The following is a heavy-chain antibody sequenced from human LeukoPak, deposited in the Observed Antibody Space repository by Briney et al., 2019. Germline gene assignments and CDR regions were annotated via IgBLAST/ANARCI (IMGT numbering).Heavy chain of an antibody. J-gene: IGHJ4*02. Sequence: PSETLSLTCTVSGGSISSYYWSWIRQPPGKGLEWIGYIYYSGSTNYNPPLKSRVTISVDTSKNQFSLKLSSVTAADTAVYYCARRRVAGTHFDYWGQGTLVTVSS. CDR3: ARRRVAGTHFDY. V-gene: IGHV4-59*08. D-gene: IGHD6-19*01. CDR2: IYYSGST. CDR1: GGSISSYY.